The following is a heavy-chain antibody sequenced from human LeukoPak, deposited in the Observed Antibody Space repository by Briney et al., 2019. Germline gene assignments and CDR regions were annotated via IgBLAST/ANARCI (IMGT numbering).Heavy chain of an antibody. J-gene: IGHJ4*02. Sequence: PGGSLRLSCAASGFTFSYAYMNWVRQAPGKGPGWVGRIKSKGDGGTTDYAAPVKGRFTISRDDSKNMLYLQMNSLTTEDTAVYYCTTVTMVRGINWGQGTLIAVS. CDR3: TTVTMVRGIN. V-gene: IGHV3-15*07. D-gene: IGHD3-10*01. CDR1: GFTFSYAY. CDR2: IKSKGDGGTT.